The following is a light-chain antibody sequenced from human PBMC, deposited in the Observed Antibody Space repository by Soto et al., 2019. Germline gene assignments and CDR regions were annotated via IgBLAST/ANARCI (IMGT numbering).Light chain of an antibody. CDR3: QQYNSYS. J-gene: IGKJ1*01. CDR1: QSISSW. CDR2: DAS. Sequence: DIQMTQSPSTLSAFVGDGVTITCRASQSISSWLAWYQQKPGKAPKLLIYDASSLESGVPSRFSGSGSGTEFTLTISSLQPDDFATYYCQQYNSYSFGQGTKVDIK. V-gene: IGKV1-5*01.